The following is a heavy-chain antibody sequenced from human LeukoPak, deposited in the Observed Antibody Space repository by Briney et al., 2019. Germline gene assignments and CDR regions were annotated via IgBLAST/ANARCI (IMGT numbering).Heavy chain of an antibody. D-gene: IGHD3-3*01. CDR1: GYTFTGYY. CDR2: INPNSGGT. CDR3: ARVGITIFGVDPFDY. J-gene: IGHJ4*02. Sequence: GASVKVSCKASGYTFTGYYMHWVRQAPGQGLERMGRINPNSGGTNYAQKFQGRVTMTRDTSISTAYMELSRLRSDDTAVYYCARVGITIFGVDPFDYWGQGTLVTVSS. V-gene: IGHV1-2*06.